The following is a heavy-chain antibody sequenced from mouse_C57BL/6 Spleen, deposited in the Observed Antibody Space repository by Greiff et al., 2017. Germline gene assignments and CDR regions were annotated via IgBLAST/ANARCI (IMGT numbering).Heavy chain of an antibody. D-gene: IGHD1-1*01. V-gene: IGHV1-52*01. CDR1: GYTFTSYW. J-gene: IGHJ2*01. Sequence: VQLQQPGAELVRPGSSVKLSCKASGYTFTSYWMHWVKQRPIQGLEWIGNIDPSDSETHYNQKFKDKATLTVDKSSSTAYMQLSSLTSEDSAVYYFARGPYCDSSPVYFDYWGQGTTLTVSS. CDR3: ARGPYCDSSPVYFDY. CDR2: IDPSDSET.